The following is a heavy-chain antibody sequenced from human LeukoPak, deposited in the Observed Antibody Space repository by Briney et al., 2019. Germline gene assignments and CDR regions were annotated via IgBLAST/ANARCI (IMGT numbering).Heavy chain of an antibody. CDR1: GGSISSSSYY. J-gene: IGHJ4*02. Sequence: ETLSLTCTVSGGSISSSSYYWGWIRQPPGKGLEWVSVLYSDSSTYYADSVKGRFTISRDDSKNTLYLQMNSLRAEDTAVYYCAKFPDGLNDYWGQGTLVTVSS. D-gene: IGHD2-21*01. CDR2: LYSDSST. V-gene: IGHV3-53*01. CDR3: AKFPDGLNDY.